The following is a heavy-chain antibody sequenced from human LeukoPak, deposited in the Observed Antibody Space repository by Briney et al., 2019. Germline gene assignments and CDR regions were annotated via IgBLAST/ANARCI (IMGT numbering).Heavy chain of an antibody. D-gene: IGHD2-21*01. V-gene: IGHV3-7*01. J-gene: IGHJ5*02. CDR2: IKQDGSEK. Sequence: GGSLRLSCAASGLTFSSYWMSWVRQAPGKGLEWVANIKQDGSEKYYVDSVKGRFTISRDNAKNSLYLQMNSLRAEDTAVYYCARDVIPLSPNNWFDPWGQGTLVTVSS. CDR3: ARDVIPLSPNNWFDP. CDR1: GLTFSSYW.